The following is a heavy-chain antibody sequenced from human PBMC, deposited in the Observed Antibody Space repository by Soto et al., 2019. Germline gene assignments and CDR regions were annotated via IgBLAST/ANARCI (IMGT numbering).Heavy chain of an antibody. J-gene: IGHJ6*02. CDR3: AKNGQPPYYYYGMDV. V-gene: IGHV1-69*02. D-gene: IGHD2-8*01. CDR2: IIRNLGIA. Sequence: SVKVSCKASGGTFSSYTISWVRQAPGQGLEWMGRIIRNLGIAKYAQKVQGRVTMTIDTSTYTAYMELRSLTSDDTAKYYCAKNGQPPYYYYGMDVWGQGTTVTVSS. CDR1: GGTFSSYT.